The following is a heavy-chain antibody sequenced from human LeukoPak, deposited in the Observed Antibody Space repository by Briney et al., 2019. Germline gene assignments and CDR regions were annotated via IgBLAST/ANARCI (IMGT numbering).Heavy chain of an antibody. CDR3: AKRDLTTEFDY. V-gene: IGHV3-23*01. D-gene: IGHD4-17*01. CDR2: ISGSGGST. CDR1: GFTFSSYA. J-gene: IGHJ4*02. Sequence: GGSLRLSCAASGFTFSSYAMSWVRQAPGKGLEWVSAISGSGGSTYYADSVKGRFTISRDNSNNTLSLQMNSLRIEDTAVYYCAKRDLTTEFDYWGQGTLVTVSS.